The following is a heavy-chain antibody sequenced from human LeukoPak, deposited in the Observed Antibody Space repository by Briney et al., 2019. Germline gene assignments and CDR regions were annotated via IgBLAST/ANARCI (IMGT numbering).Heavy chain of an antibody. CDR1: GFAVTSTH. CDR3: AKGTRYYDSSGYWGAFDI. D-gene: IGHD3-22*01. J-gene: IGHJ3*02. CDR2: ISYDGGNK. Sequence: GGSLRLSCAASGFAVTSTHMSWVRQAPGKGLEWVVVISYDGGNKYYADSVKGRFAISRDNSKNTLYLQMNSLRAEDTAVYYCAKGTRYYDSSGYWGAFDIWGQGTMVTVSS. V-gene: IGHV3-30*18.